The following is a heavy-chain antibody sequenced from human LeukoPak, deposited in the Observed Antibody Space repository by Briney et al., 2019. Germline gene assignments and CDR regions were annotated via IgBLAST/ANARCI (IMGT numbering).Heavy chain of an antibody. CDR3: ARDRGPYCSSTSCHNWFDP. J-gene: IGHJ5*02. CDR2: IYTSGST. Sequence: PSETLSLTCTVSGGSISSYYWSWIRRRAGKGLEWIGRIYTSGSTNYNPSLKSRVTMSVDTSKNQFSLKLSSVTAADTAVYYCARDRGPYCSSTSCHNWFDPWGQGTLVTVSS. CDR1: GGSISSYY. D-gene: IGHD2-2*01. V-gene: IGHV4-4*07.